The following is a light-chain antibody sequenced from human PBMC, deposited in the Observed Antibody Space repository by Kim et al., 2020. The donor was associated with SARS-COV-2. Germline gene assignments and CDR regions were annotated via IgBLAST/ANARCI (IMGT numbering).Light chain of an antibody. V-gene: IGLV2-14*01. J-gene: IGLJ1*01. CDR3: SSYSDTNTAV. CDR2: EVS. Sequence: QSALTQPASVSGSPGQSITISCTGTTNDVGGYNYVSWYQQHPGKAPKLMIYEVSNRPSGVSDRFSGSKSANTASLTISGLQAEDKADYYCSSYSDTNTAVFGRGTKVTVL. CDR1: TNDVGGYNY.